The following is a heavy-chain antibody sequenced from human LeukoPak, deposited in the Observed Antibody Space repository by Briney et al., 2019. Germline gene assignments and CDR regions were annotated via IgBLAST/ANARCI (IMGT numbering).Heavy chain of an antibody. CDR3: ARDVSEAAAPEYFQH. CDR2: ISSSSSTI. J-gene: IGHJ1*01. V-gene: IGHV3-48*01. CDR1: GFTFISYS. Sequence: GGSLRLSCSASGFTFISYSMNWVRQAPGKGLEWLSYISSSSSTIYYAASVKGRFTISRDNAKNSLYLQMNSLRAEDTAVYYCARDVSEAAAPEYFQHWGQGTLVTVSS. D-gene: IGHD6-13*01.